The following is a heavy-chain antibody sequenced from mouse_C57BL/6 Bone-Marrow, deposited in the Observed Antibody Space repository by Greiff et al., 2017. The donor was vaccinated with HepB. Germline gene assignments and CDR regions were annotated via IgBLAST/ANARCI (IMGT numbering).Heavy chain of an antibody. CDR3: ARRGDGYLFDY. CDR2: IDPNSGGT. V-gene: IGHV1-72*01. Sequence: QVQLQQPGAELVKPGASVKLSCKASGYTFTSYWMHWVKQRPGRGLEWIGRIDPNSGGTKYNEKFKSKATLTVDKPSSAADMQLSSLTSEDSAVYYCARRGDGYLFDYWGQGTTLTVSS. J-gene: IGHJ2*01. D-gene: IGHD2-3*01. CDR1: GYTFTSYW.